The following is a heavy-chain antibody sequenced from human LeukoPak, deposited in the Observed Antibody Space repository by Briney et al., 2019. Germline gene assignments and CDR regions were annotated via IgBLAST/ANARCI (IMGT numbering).Heavy chain of an antibody. D-gene: IGHD3-22*01. CDR1: GYTFTSYG. CDR2: ISAYNGNT. CDR3: AREGVYDSSGYNDALDI. V-gene: IGHV1-18*01. Sequence: ASVKVSCKASGYTFTSYGISWVRQAPGQGLEWMGWISAYNGNTNYAQKLQGRVTMTTDTSTSTAYMELRSLRSDDTAVYYCAREGVYDSSGYNDALDIWGQGTKVTVFS. J-gene: IGHJ3*02.